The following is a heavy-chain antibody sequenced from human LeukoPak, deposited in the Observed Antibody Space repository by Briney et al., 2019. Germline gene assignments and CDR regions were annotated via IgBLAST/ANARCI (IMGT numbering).Heavy chain of an antibody. D-gene: IGHD2-8*01. CDR3: AGRGCTNGLCHFDY. V-gene: IGHV3-74*01. J-gene: IGHJ4*02. CDR1: GFTFSSYR. Sequence: GGSLRLSCAASGFTFSSYRMHWVRQGPGKGLEWVSRINSDGRSTNYADSVKGRFTISRDNAKNSLYLQMNSLRADDTAVYYCAGRGCTNGLCHFDYWGQGTLVTVSS. CDR2: INSDGRST.